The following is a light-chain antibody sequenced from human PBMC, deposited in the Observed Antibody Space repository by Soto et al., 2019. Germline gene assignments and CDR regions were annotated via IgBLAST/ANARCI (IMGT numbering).Light chain of an antibody. CDR1: QSINNW. V-gene: IGKV1-5*01. CDR2: DVS. CDR3: QQYNGYSQYS. Sequence: DIQMTQSPSTLSASVGDRVTISCRASQSINNWLAWYQQKPGKAPKLLIYDVSTLESGVPSRFSGSGSGTEFTLTISSLQPDDFATCYCQQYNGYSQYSFGQGTKVDI. J-gene: IGKJ2*01.